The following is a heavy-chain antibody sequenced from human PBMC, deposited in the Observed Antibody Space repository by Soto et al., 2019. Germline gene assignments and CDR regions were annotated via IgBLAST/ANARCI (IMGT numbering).Heavy chain of an antibody. J-gene: IGHJ4*02. CDR1: GFMFSSHV. D-gene: IGHD3-22*01. CDR3: AKPLTTYDTSGYYLDY. CDR2: ITGSGGT. V-gene: IGHV3-23*01. Sequence: GGSLRLSCAASGFMFSSHVMSWVRQAPGKGLEWVSRITGSGGTFYADSVKGRFTISGDNSKSTLYPQMNSLRAEDTAVYYCAKPLTTYDTSGYYLDYWGQGALVTVSS.